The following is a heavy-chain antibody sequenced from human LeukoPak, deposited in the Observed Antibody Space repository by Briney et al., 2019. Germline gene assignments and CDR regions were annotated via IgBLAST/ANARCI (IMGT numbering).Heavy chain of an antibody. V-gene: IGHV3-7*01. CDR1: GFTFSNYW. CDR3: ARDRQIAY. J-gene: IGHJ4*02. Sequence: GGTLRLSCAASGFTFSNYWMSWVRQAPGKGLEWVVNIKQDGSENHYVDSVKVRFTVSRDNAKNSLYLQMNSLRAEDTAVYYCARDRQIAYWGQGTLVTVSS. CDR2: IKQDGSEN.